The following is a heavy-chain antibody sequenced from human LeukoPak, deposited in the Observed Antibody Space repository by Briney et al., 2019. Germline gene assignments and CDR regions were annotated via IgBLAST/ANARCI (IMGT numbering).Heavy chain of an antibody. D-gene: IGHD3-16*02. CDR1: GFSFNNFA. Sequence: GGSLRLSCAASGFSFNNFAMSWVRQAPGKGLEWVSAISPGSTRTYYAASVKGRFTISRDNSMNTLYLHMDSLRAEDTAVYYCAKFTGNSYGLPFDSWGPGTLVTVSS. CDR2: ISPGSTRT. CDR3: AKFTGNSYGLPFDS. V-gene: IGHV3-23*01. J-gene: IGHJ4*02.